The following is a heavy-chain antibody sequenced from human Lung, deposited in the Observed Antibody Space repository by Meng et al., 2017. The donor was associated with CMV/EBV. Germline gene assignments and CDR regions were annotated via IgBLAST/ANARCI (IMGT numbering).Heavy chain of an antibody. D-gene: IGHD1-26*01. V-gene: IGHV3-30-3*01. CDR2: ISYGGSGK. J-gene: IGHJ5*02. CDR3: ARDSDSGSYWGDNWFDP. Sequence: GGSLRLXCAASGFTFSRHAMHWVRQAPGKGLEWVAVISYGGSGKYYADSVRGRFTISTDESKNTLYLQINSLRPEDTAVYYCARDSDSGSYWGDNWFDPWGQGTLVTVSS. CDR1: GFTFSRHA.